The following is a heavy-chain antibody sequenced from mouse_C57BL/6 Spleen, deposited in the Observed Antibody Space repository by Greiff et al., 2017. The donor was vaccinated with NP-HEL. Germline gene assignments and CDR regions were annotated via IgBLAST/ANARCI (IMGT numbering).Heavy chain of an antibody. CDR1: GYAFSSSW. V-gene: IGHV1-82*01. CDR3: APYDYGEGAWFAY. J-gene: IGHJ3*01. CDR2: IYPGDGDT. D-gene: IGHD2-4*01. Sequence: VQLQQSGPELVKPGASVKISCKASGYAFSSSWMNWVKQRPGKGLEWIGRIYPGDGDTNYNGKFKGKATLTADKSSSTAYMQLSSLTSEDSAVYFCAPYDYGEGAWFAYWGQGTLVTVSA.